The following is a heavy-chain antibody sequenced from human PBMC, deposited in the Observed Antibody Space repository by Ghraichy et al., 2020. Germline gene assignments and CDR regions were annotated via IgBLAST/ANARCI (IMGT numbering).Heavy chain of an antibody. CDR1: GFSFSGNS. D-gene: IGHD6-19*01. Sequence: GGSLRLSCAASGFSFSGNSMNWVRQAPGKGLEWVAYIKKDGSEKNYADSVKGRFIISRDNAKNSLYLQMNSLRAEDTAVYYCARDVVSGWYCDHWVQGTPVP. CDR2: IKKDGSEK. J-gene: IGHJ4*03. CDR3: ARDVVSGWYCDH. V-gene: IGHV3-7*01.